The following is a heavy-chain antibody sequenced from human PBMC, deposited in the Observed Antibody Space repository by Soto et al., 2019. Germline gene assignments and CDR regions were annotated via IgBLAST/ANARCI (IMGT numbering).Heavy chain of an antibody. D-gene: IGHD3-16*02. CDR3: ANALGELSPESYDY. CDR1: GFTFSSYA. Sequence: QEQLVESGGGVVQPGRSLRLSCAASGFTFSSYAMHWVRQAPGKGLEWVAVISYDGSDKYHADSVKGRFTISRDNSKNTLNLQMNSLRADDTAVYYCANALGELSPESYDYWGQGTLITGSS. CDR2: ISYDGSDK. J-gene: IGHJ4*02. V-gene: IGHV3-30*18.